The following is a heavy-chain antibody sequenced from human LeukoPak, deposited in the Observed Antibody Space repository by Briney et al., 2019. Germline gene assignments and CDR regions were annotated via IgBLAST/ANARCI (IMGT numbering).Heavy chain of an antibody. Sequence: GGSLRLSCAASGFTFDDYAMHWVRQAPGKGLEWVSGISWNSGSIGYADSVKSRFTISRDNAKNSLYLQMNSLRAEDTALYYCAKDRDWGQGTLVTVSS. CDR1: GFTFDDYA. CDR2: ISWNSGSI. CDR3: AKDRD. J-gene: IGHJ4*02. V-gene: IGHV3-9*01.